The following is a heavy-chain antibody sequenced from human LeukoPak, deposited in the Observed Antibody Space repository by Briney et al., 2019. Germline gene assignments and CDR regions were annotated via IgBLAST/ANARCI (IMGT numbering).Heavy chain of an antibody. CDR2: IYYSGST. J-gene: IGHJ4*02. CDR3: ARDPSGYFNY. CDR1: GGSVSSGNYY. V-gene: IGHV4-61*01. Sequence: SETLSLTCTVSGGSVSSGNYYWSWIRQPPGKGLEWIGYIYYSGSTNYNPSLKSRVTISVDTSKNQFSLKLSSVTAADTAVYYCARDPSGYFNYWGQGTLATDSS. D-gene: IGHD3-22*01.